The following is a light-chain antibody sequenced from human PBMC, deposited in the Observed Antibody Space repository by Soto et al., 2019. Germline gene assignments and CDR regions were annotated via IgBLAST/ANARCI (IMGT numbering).Light chain of an antibody. CDR1: QTLSSNS. Sequence: EIVLTQSPGTLSLSPGERATLSCRASQTLSSNSLAWNQQRPGQTPRVLVYGASNRATGIPDKFSGSGSGTDFTLTINRLEPGGFAVYYCQQYESSPITFGGGTKVDI. CDR2: GAS. CDR3: QQYESSPIT. V-gene: IGKV3-20*01. J-gene: IGKJ4*01.